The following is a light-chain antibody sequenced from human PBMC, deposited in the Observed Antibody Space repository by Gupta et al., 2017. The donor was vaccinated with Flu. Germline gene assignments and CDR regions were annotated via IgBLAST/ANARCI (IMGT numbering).Light chain of an antibody. CDR3: GTWDSSLSTVV. CDR1: SSNMGNNY. Sequence: SSSNMGNNYVSWYQQFQGTAPNLLIYENDRRPSGFPDRFSGSKSGTSATLDITGLQTGDEADYYCGTWDSSLSTVVFGGGTKLTVL. J-gene: IGLJ3*02. CDR2: END. V-gene: IGLV1-51*02.